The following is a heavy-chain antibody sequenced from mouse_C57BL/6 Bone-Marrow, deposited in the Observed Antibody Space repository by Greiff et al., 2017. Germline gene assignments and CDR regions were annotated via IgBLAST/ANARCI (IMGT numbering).Heavy chain of an antibody. V-gene: IGHV1-77*01. J-gene: IGHJ1*03. CDR2: IGPGSGST. CDR3: ARGRFYYYGSSYWYFDV. CDR1: GYTFTDYY. Sequence: QVQLQQSGAELVKPGASVKISCKASGYTFTDYYINWVKQRPGQGLEWIGKIGPGSGSTYYNEKFKGTATLTADKSSSTAYMQLSSLTSEDSAVYFCARGRFYYYGSSYWYFDVWGTGTTVTVSS. D-gene: IGHD1-1*01.